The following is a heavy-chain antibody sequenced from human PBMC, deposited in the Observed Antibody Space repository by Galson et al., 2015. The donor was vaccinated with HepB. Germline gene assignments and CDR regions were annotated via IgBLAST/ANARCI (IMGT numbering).Heavy chain of an antibody. V-gene: IGHV1-3*01. CDR2: INAGNGNT. Sequence: SVKVSCKASGYTFTSYAMHWVRQAPGQRLEWMGWINAGNGNTKYSQKFQGRVTITRDTSASTAYMELSSLRSEDTAVYYCARGPFYRFGGRLYNWNYVPGVGNHWFDPWGQGTLVTVSS. CDR3: ARGPFYRFGGRLYNWNYVPGVGNHWFDP. J-gene: IGHJ5*02. D-gene: IGHD1-7*01. CDR1: GYTFTSYA.